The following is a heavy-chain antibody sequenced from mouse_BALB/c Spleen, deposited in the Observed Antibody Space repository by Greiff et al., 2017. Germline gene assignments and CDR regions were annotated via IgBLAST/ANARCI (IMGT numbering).Heavy chain of an antibody. J-gene: IGHJ2*01. CDR3: ARRAVVASYYFDY. V-gene: IGHV1-54*01. Sequence: VMLVESGAELVRPGTSVKVSCKASGYAFTNYLIEWVKQRPGQGLEWIGVINPGSGGTNYNEKFKGKATLTADKSSSTAYMQLSSLTSDDSAVYFCARRAVVASYYFDYWGQGTTLTVAS. CDR2: INPGSGGT. D-gene: IGHD1-1*01. CDR1: GYAFTNYL.